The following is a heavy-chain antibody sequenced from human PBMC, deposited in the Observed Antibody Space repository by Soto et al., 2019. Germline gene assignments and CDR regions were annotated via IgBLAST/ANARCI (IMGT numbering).Heavy chain of an antibody. Sequence: SETLPLTCTVSGGSISSGGYYWSWIRQHPGKGLEWIGYIYYSGSTNYNPSLKSRVTISVDTSKNQFSLKLSSVTAADTAVYYCARTTYYYDSSGYYGYYFDYWGQGTLVTVSS. CDR3: ARTTYYYDSSGYYGYYFDY. D-gene: IGHD3-22*01. CDR2: IYYSGST. V-gene: IGHV4-61*08. CDR1: GGSISSGGYY. J-gene: IGHJ4*02.